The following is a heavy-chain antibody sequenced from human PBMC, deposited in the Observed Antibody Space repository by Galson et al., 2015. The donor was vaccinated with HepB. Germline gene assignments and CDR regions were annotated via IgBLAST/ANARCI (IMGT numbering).Heavy chain of an antibody. D-gene: IGHD6-13*01. CDR3: AKDRVGAAAGKTDHFDY. V-gene: IGHV3-23*01. CDR2: ISGSGGST. Sequence: SLRLSCAASGFTFSSYAMSWVRQAPGKGLEWVSAISGSGGSTYYADSVKGRFTISRDNSKNTLYLQMNSLRAEDTAVYYCAKDRVGAAAGKTDHFDYWGQGTLVTVSS. CDR1: GFTFSSYA. J-gene: IGHJ4*02.